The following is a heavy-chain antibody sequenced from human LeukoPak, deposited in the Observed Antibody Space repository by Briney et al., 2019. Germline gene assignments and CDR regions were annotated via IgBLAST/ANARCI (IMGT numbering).Heavy chain of an antibody. CDR3: VTYFYDSSGYFLFDQ. CDR1: GFSFSSYS. V-gene: IGHV3-74*01. CDR2: INIDGSNT. J-gene: IGHJ4*02. Sequence: GGSLRLSCAASGFSFSSYSMNWVRQAPGKGLVWVSRINIDGSNTTYADSVKGRFTISRDNAKNTLYLQMNSLRAEDTAVYYCVTYFYDSSGYFLFDQWGQGTLVTVSS. D-gene: IGHD3-22*01.